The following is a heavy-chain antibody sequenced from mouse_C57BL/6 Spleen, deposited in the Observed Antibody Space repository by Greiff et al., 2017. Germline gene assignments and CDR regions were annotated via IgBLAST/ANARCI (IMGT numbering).Heavy chain of an antibody. V-gene: IGHV5-4*03. CDR1: GFTFSSYA. Sequence: EVKLMESGGGLVKPGGSLKLSCAASGFTFSSYAMSWVRQTPEKRLEWVATISDGGSYTYYPDNVKGRFTLSRDNAKNNLYLQMSHLKYVDTGMYYCASERPFYDGYYDCGMDYWGQGTSVTVSS. J-gene: IGHJ4*01. CDR3: ASERPFYDGYYDCGMDY. CDR2: ISDGGSYT. D-gene: IGHD2-3*01.